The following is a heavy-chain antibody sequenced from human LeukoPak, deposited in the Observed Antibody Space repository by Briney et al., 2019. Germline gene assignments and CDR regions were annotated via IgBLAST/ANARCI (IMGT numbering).Heavy chain of an antibody. CDR3: ARGVPYSYDSRGFVRWLNY. J-gene: IGHJ4*02. V-gene: IGHV1-2*02. D-gene: IGHD3-22*01. CDR2: INPNSGGT. CDR1: GYTFSDYY. Sequence: ASVKVSCKASGYTFSDYYMHWARQAPGQGLEWMGWINPNSGGTNYAQKFQGRVTMTRNTSITTAYMELSSLRSDDTAVYYCARGVPYSYDSRGFVRWLNYWGQGTLVTVSS.